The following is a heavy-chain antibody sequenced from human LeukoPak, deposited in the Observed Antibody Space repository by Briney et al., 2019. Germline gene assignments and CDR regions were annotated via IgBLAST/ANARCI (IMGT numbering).Heavy chain of an antibody. J-gene: IGHJ4*02. D-gene: IGHD3-10*01. CDR1: GFTFTSYA. V-gene: IGHV3-23*01. Sequence: GGSLRLSCAASGFTFTSYAMSWVRQAPGKGLEWVSAISGRGGSTYSADPVKGRFTISKDNPKNTLYLQLNSLRAEDTAVYYCAKSRMTMVRGVITNFHYWGQGTLVTVSS. CDR3: AKSRMTMVRGVITNFHY. CDR2: ISGRGGST.